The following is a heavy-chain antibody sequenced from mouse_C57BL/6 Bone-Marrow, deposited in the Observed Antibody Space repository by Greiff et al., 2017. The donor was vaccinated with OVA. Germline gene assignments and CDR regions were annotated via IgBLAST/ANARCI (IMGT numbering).Heavy chain of an antibody. V-gene: IGHV1-82*01. J-gene: IGHJ2*01. Sequence: VMLVESGPELVKPGASVKISFKASGYAFSSSWMNWVKQRPGKGLEWIGRIYPGDGDTNYNGKFKGKATLTADKSSSTAYMQLSSLTSEDSAVYFCGSWDYFDYWGQGTTLTVSS. CDR2: IYPGDGDT. CDR3: GSWDYFDY. CDR1: GYAFSSSW. D-gene: IGHD4-1*01.